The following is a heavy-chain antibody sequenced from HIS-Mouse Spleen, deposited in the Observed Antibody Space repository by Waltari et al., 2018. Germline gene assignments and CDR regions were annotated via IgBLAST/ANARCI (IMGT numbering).Heavy chain of an antibody. D-gene: IGHD3-22*01. J-gene: IGHJ4*02. CDR2: IYYSGST. Sequence: QVQLQESGPGLVKPSETLSLTCTVSVGSISSYYWSWIRQPPGKGLEWIGYIYYSGSTNYNPSLKSRVTISVDTSKNQFSLKLSSVTAADTAVYYCARLMRGFDSSGYYTATLDYWGQGTLVTVSS. CDR1: VGSISSYY. CDR3: ARLMRGFDSSGYYTATLDY. V-gene: IGHV4-59*01.